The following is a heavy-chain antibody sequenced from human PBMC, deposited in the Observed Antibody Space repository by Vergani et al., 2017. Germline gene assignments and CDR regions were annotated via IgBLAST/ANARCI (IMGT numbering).Heavy chain of an antibody. CDR2: VYWNDDE. CDR1: GFSLTTGGEG. Sequence: QITLRESGPTLVKPTQTLTLTCTFSGFSLTTGGEGVGWIRQPPGRALEWLAFVYWNDDERYSPSLKSRVTITKDTSKNEVILTMATMDPVDTATYYCVRYDFWSGYYFDYWGQGTLVTVSS. V-gene: IGHV2-5*01. CDR3: VRYDFWSGYYFDY. D-gene: IGHD3-3*01. J-gene: IGHJ4*02.